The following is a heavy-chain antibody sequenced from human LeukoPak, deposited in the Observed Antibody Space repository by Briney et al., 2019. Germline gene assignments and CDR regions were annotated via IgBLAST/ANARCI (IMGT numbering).Heavy chain of an antibody. CDR3: ARNQAVAANRGAFDI. CDR2: IYYNGNT. V-gene: IGHV4-28*01. D-gene: IGHD6-19*01. Sequence: SDTLSLTCAVSGYSISSNNWWAWIRQPPGKGLEWIGCIYYNGNTHYNPYNPSLTSQVTMSVDTSKNQFSLKLDSVTEIDTAMYYCARNQAVAANRGAFDIWGQGTMVTVSS. CDR1: GYSISSNNW. J-gene: IGHJ3*02.